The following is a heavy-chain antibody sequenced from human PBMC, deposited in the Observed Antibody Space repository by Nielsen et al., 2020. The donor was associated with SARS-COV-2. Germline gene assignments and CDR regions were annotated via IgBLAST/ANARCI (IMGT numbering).Heavy chain of an antibody. CDR3: TRRVAGGTMDV. V-gene: IGHV3-21*04. Sequence: ETLSLTCAASGFIFSSYSMNWVRQAPGKGLEWVSSISSSRTYKQYRDSVKGRFTISRDNAKNSLYLQMNSLGADDTAIYYCTRRVAGGTMDVWGQGTTVTVSS. CDR1: GFIFSSYS. CDR2: ISSSRTYK. J-gene: IGHJ6*02. D-gene: IGHD6-19*01.